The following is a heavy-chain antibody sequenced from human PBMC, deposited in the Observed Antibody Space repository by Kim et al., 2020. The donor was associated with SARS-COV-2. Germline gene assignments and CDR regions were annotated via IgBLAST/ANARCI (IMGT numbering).Heavy chain of an antibody. J-gene: IGHJ4*02. V-gene: IGHV4-39*01. CDR1: GGSISSSSYY. Sequence: SQTLSLTCTVSGGSISSSSYYWGWIRQPPGKGLEWIGSIYYSGSTYYNPSLKSRVTISVDTSKNQFSLKLSSVTAADTAVYYCARWWFGDKNFDYWGQGT. D-gene: IGHD3-10*01. CDR2: IYYSGST. CDR3: ARWWFGDKNFDY.